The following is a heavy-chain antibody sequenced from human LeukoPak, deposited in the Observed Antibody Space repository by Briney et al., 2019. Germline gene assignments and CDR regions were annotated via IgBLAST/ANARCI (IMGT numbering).Heavy chain of an antibody. J-gene: IGHJ4*02. D-gene: IGHD4-23*01. CDR2: ISWNGGNI. Sequence: GGSLRLSCAASGFIFDDYAIHWVRQAPGKGLEWVSGISWNGGNIGYADSVKGRFTISRDNAKNSLYLQMDSLRPDDTAFYYCAKASAVTRLPAYFDYWGQGTLVTVSS. CDR1: GFIFDDYA. V-gene: IGHV3-9*01. CDR3: AKASAVTRLPAYFDY.